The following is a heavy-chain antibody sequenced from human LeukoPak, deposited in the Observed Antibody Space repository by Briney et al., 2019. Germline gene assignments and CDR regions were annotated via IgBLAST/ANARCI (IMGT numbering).Heavy chain of an antibody. D-gene: IGHD3-10*01. CDR2: INQDGSET. CDR1: GFTFSRYW. V-gene: IGHV3-7*01. J-gene: IGHJ4*02. CDR3: AAGLYFNGLIGYFR. Sequence: GGSLRLSCTTSGFTFSRYWMTWVRQAPGKGLEWVANINQDGSETYYVDSMRGRLTISRDNTQNSLFLQMNSLRAEDTALYYCAAGLYFNGLIGYFRWGQGTLVTVSS.